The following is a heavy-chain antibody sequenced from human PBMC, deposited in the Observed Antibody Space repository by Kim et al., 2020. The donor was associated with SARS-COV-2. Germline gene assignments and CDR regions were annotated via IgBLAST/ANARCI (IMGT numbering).Heavy chain of an antibody. CDR3: ARELIEPLLLTYYYDSSGYHNWFDP. D-gene: IGHD3-22*01. CDR2: IKQDGSEK. J-gene: IGHJ5*02. Sequence: GGSLRLSCAASGFTFSSYWMSWVRQAPGKGLEWVANIKQDGSEKYYVDSVKGRFTISRDNAKNSLYLQMNSLRAEDTAVYYCARELIEPLLLTYYYDSSGYHNWFDPWGQGTLVTVSS. CDR1: GFTFSSYW. V-gene: IGHV3-7*01.